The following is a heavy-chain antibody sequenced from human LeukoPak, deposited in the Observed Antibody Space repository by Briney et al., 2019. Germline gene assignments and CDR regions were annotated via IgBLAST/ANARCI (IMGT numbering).Heavy chain of an antibody. V-gene: IGHV3-30*03. CDR3: ARENYYDSSGLNGYAFDI. Sequence: GGSLRLSCAASGFTFSSYGMHWVRQAPGKGLEWVAVISYDGSNKYYADSVKGRFTISRDNSKNTLYLQINSLRAEDTAVYYCARENYYDSSGLNGYAFDIWGQGTMVTVSS. CDR1: GFTFSSYG. CDR2: ISYDGSNK. D-gene: IGHD3-22*01. J-gene: IGHJ3*02.